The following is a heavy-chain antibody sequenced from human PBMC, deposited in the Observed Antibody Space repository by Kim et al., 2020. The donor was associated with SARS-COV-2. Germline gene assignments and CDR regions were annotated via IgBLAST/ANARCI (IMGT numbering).Heavy chain of an antibody. CDR3: ARPDSVAGRFDY. V-gene: IGHV5-51*01. D-gene: IGHD6-19*01. Sequence: RYNPSCQGQVTISADKSISTAYLQGSSLKASDTAMYYCARPDSVAGRFDYWGQGTLVTVSS. J-gene: IGHJ4*02.